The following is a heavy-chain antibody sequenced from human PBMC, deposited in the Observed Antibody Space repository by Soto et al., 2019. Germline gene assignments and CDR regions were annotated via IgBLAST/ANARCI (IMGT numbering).Heavy chain of an antibody. CDR2: INPNSGGT. Sequence: ASVKVSCKASGYTFTGYYMHWVRQAPGQGLEWMGWINPNSGGTNYAQKFQGWVTMTRDTSISTAYMELSRLRSDDTAVYYCARGRYYYVSGSYKDYYGMDVWGQGTTVTGSS. V-gene: IGHV1-2*04. CDR3: ARGRYYYVSGSYKDYYGMDV. D-gene: IGHD3-10*01. J-gene: IGHJ6*02. CDR1: GYTFTGYY.